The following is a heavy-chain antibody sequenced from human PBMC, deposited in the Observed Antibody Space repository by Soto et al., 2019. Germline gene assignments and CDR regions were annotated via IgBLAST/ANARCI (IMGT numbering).Heavy chain of an antibody. V-gene: IGHV3-21*01. CDR3: ASGDFWSGYYYYYYYYMDV. CDR2: ISSSSSYI. Sequence: EVQLVESGGGLVKPGGSLRLSCAASGFTFSSYSVNWVRQAPGKGLEWVSSISSSSSYIYYADSVKGRFTISRDNAKNSLYLQMNSLRAEDTAVYYCASGDFWSGYYYYYYYYMDVWGKGTTVTVSS. CDR1: GFTFSSYS. D-gene: IGHD3-3*01. J-gene: IGHJ6*03.